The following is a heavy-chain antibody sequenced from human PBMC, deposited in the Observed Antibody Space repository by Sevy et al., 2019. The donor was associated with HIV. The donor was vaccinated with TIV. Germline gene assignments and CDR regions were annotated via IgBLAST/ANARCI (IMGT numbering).Heavy chain of an antibody. CDR1: GFTFRNYG. Sequence: GGCLRLSCVASGFTFRNYGMHWVRQAPGKGLEWVAVIWHDGKNKNYAESVKGRFTIFRDNSHNTLSLEMNCLRVEDSAVFYVARGHGKDDSMDFWGQGTTVTVSS. CDR3: ARGHGKDDSMDF. CDR2: IWHDGKNK. D-gene: IGHD3-3*01. V-gene: IGHV3-33*01. J-gene: IGHJ6*02.